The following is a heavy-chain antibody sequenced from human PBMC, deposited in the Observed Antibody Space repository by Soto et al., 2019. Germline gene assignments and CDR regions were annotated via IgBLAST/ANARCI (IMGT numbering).Heavy chain of an antibody. CDR1: GGSISSSRYR. J-gene: IGHJ4*02. V-gene: IGHV4-39*01. CDR3: ATVDGLGVVTPFMDY. CDR2: IYYSGST. D-gene: IGHD3-3*01. Sequence: QLQLQESGPGQVKPSETLALICTVSGGSISSSRYRWGWVRQPPGKGLEWIGTIYYSGSTHYNPSLKSRVTISVDTSKSQFSLRLNSVTAADTAVYYCATVDGLGVVTPFMDYWGQGTLVTVSS.